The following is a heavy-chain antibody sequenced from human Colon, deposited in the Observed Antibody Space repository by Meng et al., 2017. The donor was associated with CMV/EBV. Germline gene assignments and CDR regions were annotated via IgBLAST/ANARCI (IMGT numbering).Heavy chain of an antibody. CDR1: GGSISSTNYY. V-gene: IGHV4-39*07. Sequence: GSLRLSCTVSGGSISSTNYYWGWTRQPPGKGLEWIGSLYYTGSTDYNPSLKSRVTISVDTSKNQFSLKLSSVTAADTAVYYCARERRYYGSRSPDNWGQGTLVTVSS. D-gene: IGHD3-10*01. CDR3: ARERRYYGSRSPDN. CDR2: LYYTGST. J-gene: IGHJ4*02.